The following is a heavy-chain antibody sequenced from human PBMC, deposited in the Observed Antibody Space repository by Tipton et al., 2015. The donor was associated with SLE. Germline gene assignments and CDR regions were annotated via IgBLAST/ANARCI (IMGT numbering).Heavy chain of an antibody. CDR2: IYYSGST. V-gene: IGHV4-39*07. J-gene: IGHJ4*02. Sequence: TLSLTCSVSGGSISSSPYYWGWIRQPPGKGLEWIASIYYSGSTYYNPSLKSRVTISVDTSKNQFSLKLSSVTAADTAVYYCARDPKYWRQGTLVIVSS. CDR3: ARDPKY. CDR1: GGSISSSPYY.